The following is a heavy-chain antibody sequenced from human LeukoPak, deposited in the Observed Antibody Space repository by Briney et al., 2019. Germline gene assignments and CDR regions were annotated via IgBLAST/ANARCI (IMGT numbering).Heavy chain of an antibody. CDR3: ANGGYCSGGSCYPPSS. CDR1: GFTFSSYW. V-gene: IGHV3-7*01. J-gene: IGHJ1*01. D-gene: IGHD2-15*01. Sequence: GGSLRLSCAASGFTFSSYWMSWVRQAPGKGLEWVANIKQDGSEKYYVDSVKGRFTISRDNSKNTLYLQMNSLRAEDTAVYYCANGGYCSGGSCYPPSSWGQGTLVIVSS. CDR2: IKQDGSEK.